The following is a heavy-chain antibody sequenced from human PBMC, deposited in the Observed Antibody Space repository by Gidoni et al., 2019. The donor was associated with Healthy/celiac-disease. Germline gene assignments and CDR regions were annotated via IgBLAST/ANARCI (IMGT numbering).Heavy chain of an antibody. J-gene: IGHJ3*02. V-gene: IGHV4-39*01. CDR1: GGSISSSSYY. D-gene: IGHD2-15*01. Sequence: QLQLQESGPGLANPSETLSLTCTVSGGSISSSSYYWGWIRQPPGKGLEWIGSIYYSGSTDYNPSLKSRVTISVDTSKNQFSLKLSSVTAADTAVYYCARPTVAATGDDAFDIWGQGTMVTVSS. CDR2: IYYSGST. CDR3: ARPTVAATGDDAFDI.